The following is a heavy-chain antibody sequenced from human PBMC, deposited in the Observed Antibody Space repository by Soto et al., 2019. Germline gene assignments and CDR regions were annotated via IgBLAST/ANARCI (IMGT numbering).Heavy chain of an antibody. CDR1: GGSVSSGSYY. D-gene: IGHD3-9*01. Sequence: PSETLSLTWTVSGGSVSSGSYYWSWIXXPPGKGLEWIGYIYYSGSTNYNPSLKSRVTISVDTSKNQFSLKLSSVTAADTAVYYCARADLGKFDFWSLAPWXQGTLVTVSS. CDR3: ARADLGKFDFWSLAP. CDR2: IYYSGST. J-gene: IGHJ5*02. V-gene: IGHV4-61*01.